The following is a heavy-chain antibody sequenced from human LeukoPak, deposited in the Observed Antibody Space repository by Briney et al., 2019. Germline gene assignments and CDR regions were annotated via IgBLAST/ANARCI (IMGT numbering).Heavy chain of an antibody. CDR1: GFTFSSYS. J-gene: IGHJ4*02. V-gene: IGHV3-48*01. Sequence: GGSLRLSCAASGFTFSSYSMNWVRQAPGKGLEWVSYISSSSSTIYYADSVKGRFTISRDNAKNSLYLQMNSLRAEDTAVYYCARDPGWELLYFDYWGQGTLVTVSS. CDR3: ARDPGWELLYFDY. CDR2: ISSSSSTI. D-gene: IGHD1-26*01.